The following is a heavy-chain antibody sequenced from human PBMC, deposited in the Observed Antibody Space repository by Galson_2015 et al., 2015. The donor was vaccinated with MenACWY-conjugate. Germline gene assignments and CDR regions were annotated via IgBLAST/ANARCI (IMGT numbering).Heavy chain of an antibody. CDR1: GFTFSDYY. CDR3: ARDPGYDFWSGYLTNYGMDV. CDR2: ISSSSSTI. J-gene: IGHJ6*02. D-gene: IGHD3-3*01. V-gene: IGHV3-48*02. Sequence: SLRLSCAASGFTFSDYYMNWVRQAPGKGLEWVSYISSSSSTIYYADSVKGRFTISRDNAKNSLYLQMNSLRDEDTAVYYCARDPGYDFWSGYLTNYGMDVWGQGTTVTVSS.